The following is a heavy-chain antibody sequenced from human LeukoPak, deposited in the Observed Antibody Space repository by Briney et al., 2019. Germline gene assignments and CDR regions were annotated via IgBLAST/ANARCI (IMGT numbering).Heavy chain of an antibody. J-gene: IGHJ4*02. CDR1: GFTFSSYG. CDR2: IRYDGSNK. V-gene: IGHV3-30*02. Sequence: GGSLRLSCAASGFTFSSYGMHWVRQAPGKGLEWVAFIRYDGSNKYYADSVKGRFTISRNNSKNTLFLQMNSLRAEDTAVYYCAKGSQNWGKYYFDYWGQGTLVTVSS. CDR3: AKGSQNWGKYYFDY. D-gene: IGHD7-27*01.